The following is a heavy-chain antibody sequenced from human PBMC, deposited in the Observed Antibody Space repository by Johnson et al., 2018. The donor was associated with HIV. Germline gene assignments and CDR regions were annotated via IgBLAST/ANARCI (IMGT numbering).Heavy chain of an antibody. CDR1: GFSFSSYG. CDR2: INSDGSST. Sequence: VQLVESGGGVVQTGRSLRLSCASSGFSFSSYGMHWVRQAPGKGLVWVSRINSDGSSTSYADSVKGRFTISRDNAKNTLYLQMNSLRAEDTAVYYCASEVRGVLDIWGQGTMVTVSS. J-gene: IGHJ3*02. D-gene: IGHD3-10*01. V-gene: IGHV3-74*02. CDR3: ASEVRGVLDI.